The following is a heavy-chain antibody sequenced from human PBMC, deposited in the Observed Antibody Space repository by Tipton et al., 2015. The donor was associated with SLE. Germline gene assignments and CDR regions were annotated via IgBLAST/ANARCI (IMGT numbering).Heavy chain of an antibody. V-gene: IGHV4-61*02. J-gene: IGHJ3*01. CDR1: GDSITNEDHY. CDR2: IYISGST. D-gene: IGHD6-13*01. CDR3: ARENVAADGALDV. Sequence: TLSLTCTVSGDSITNEDHYWNWIRQPAGKGLEWIGRIYISGSTSYNPSLRSRLTMSVDTSKNQFSLKMNSVTAADTAVYYCARENVAADGALDVWGQGTMVTVSS.